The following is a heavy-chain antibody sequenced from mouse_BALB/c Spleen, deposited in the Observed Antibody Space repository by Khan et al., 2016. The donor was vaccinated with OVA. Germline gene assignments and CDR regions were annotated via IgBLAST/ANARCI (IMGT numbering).Heavy chain of an antibody. V-gene: IGHV14-4*02. CDR3: NAFPSYYGRDWFAY. J-gene: IGHJ3*01. CDR1: GFNIKDYN. D-gene: IGHD1-1*01. CDR2: IDPENGDT. Sequence: EVQLQESGAELVRSGASVKLSCTAAGFNIKDYNMHWVKQRPEQGLEWIGWIDPENGDTEYAPKFQGKATMTADTSSNTAYLQFSSLTSEDTAVYYCNAFPSYYGRDWFAYWGQGTLVTVSA.